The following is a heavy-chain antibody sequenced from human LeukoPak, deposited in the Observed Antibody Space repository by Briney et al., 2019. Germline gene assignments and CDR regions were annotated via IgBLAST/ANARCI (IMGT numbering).Heavy chain of an antibody. V-gene: IGHV4-39*07. CDR3: ATRRYSSSWAGFDY. J-gene: IGHJ4*02. CDR1: GGSISSSSYY. D-gene: IGHD6-13*01. CDR2: MYYSGST. Sequence: PSETLSLTCTVSGGSISSSSYYWGWIRQPPGKGLEWIGSMYYSGSTYYNPSLKSRVTMSVDTSKNQFSLKLSSVTAADTAVYYRATRRYSSSWAGFDYWGQGTLVTASS.